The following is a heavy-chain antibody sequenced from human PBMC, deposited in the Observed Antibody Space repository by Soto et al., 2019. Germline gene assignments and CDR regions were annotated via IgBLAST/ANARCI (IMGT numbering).Heavy chain of an antibody. CDR3: ASCIVVVPAAHYYYYMDV. CDR2: IIPIFGTA. D-gene: IGHD2-2*01. CDR1: GGTFSSYA. Sequence: ASVKVSCKASGGTFSSYAISWVRQAPGQGLEWMGGIIPIFGTANYAQKFQGRVTITADESTSTAYMELSSLRSEDTAVYYCASCIVVVPAAHYYYYMDVWGKGTTVTVSS. V-gene: IGHV1-69*13. J-gene: IGHJ6*03.